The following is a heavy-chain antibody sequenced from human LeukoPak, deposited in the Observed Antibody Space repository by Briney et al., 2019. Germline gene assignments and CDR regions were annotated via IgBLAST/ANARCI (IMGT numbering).Heavy chain of an antibody. V-gene: IGHV3-33*01. CDR3: ARASGPFDY. CDR2: LWADMSVK. Sequence: GGSLRLSCAPSEFTLTGYGVHWGRDAPGQGVGWGGGLWADMSVKESADTVKGRVTISRDNSRHTLYLQIISLRAEDAAVYYCARASGPFDYWGQGTLVTVSS. D-gene: IGHD1-14*01. CDR1: EFTLTGYG. J-gene: IGHJ4*02.